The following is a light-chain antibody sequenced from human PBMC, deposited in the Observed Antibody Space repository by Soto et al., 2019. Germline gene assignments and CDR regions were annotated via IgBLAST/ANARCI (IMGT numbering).Light chain of an antibody. V-gene: IGKV4-1*01. CDR3: QQYYTTPTIT. CDR1: QSVLDTLNKRNY. CDR2: WAY. Sequence: DIVMTQSPDSLAMSLGERATINCKSSQSVLDTLNKRNYLSWYQQKPGQPPKLLIYWAYTRDSGVPDRFSGSGSGTEFTLTISSLQAEDAAVYYCQQYYTTPTITFGQGTRLEIK. J-gene: IGKJ5*01.